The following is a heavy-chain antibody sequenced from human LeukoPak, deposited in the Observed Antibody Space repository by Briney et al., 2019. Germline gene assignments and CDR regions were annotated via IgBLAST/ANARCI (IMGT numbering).Heavy chain of an antibody. Sequence: GRSLRLSCAASGFTFSSYDIHWVRQAPGKGLEWVAVISYDGSNKYYADPVKGRFTISRDNSKNTVYLQMNSLITEDTAVYYCAKGYSSGWSIFDYWGPGTLVTVSS. J-gene: IGHJ4*02. V-gene: IGHV3-30*18. CDR3: AKGYSSGWSIFDY. CDR1: GFTFSSYD. CDR2: ISYDGSNK. D-gene: IGHD6-19*01.